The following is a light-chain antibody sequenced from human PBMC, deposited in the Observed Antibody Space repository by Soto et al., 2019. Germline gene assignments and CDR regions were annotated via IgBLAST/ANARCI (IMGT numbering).Light chain of an antibody. CDR1: QGISSY. J-gene: IGKJ2*01. CDR2: AAS. Sequence: IQLTQSPSSLSASVGDRVTITCRASQGISSYLAWYQQKPGKAPKLLIYAASTLQSGVPSRFSGSGSGTDFTLTISSLQPEDFATYYCQQLNSYSTPCTFGQGTKVDIK. CDR3: QQLNSYSTPCT. V-gene: IGKV1-9*01.